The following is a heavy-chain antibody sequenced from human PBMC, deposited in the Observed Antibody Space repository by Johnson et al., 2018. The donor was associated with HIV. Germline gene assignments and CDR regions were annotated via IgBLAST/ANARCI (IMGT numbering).Heavy chain of an antibody. V-gene: IGHV3-7*03. D-gene: IGHD6-13*01. J-gene: IGHJ3*02. CDR1: GFTFDDYT. Sequence: MLLVESGGGVVQPGGSLRLSCAASGFTFDDYTMHWVRQAPGKGLEWVANIKQDGMEKSYVDSVKGRFTISRDNAKKSLYLQMSSLRVEDTALYYCARGKGAAAGLDAFDIWGQGSMVTFSS. CDR2: IKQDGMEK. CDR3: ARGKGAAAGLDAFDI.